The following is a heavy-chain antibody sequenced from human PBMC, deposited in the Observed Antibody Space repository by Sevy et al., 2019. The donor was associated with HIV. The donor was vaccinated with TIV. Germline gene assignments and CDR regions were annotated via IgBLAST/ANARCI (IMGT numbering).Heavy chain of an antibody. CDR2: TYYRSKWYN. Sequence: QSQTLSLTCAISGDSVSSNSAAWNWIGQSASRGLEWLGWTYYRSKWYNDYAVSVKSRITINPDTSKNQFSLQLNSVTPEDTAVYYSARDLGSSLNWFDPWGQGTLVTVSS. J-gene: IGHJ5*02. CDR3: ARDLGSSLNWFDP. CDR1: GDSVSSNSAA. V-gene: IGHV6-1*01. D-gene: IGHD6-13*01.